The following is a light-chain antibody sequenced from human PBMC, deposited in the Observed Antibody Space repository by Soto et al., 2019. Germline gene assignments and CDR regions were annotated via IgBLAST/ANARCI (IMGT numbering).Light chain of an antibody. V-gene: IGLV1-40*01. CDR2: ENH. J-gene: IGLJ1*01. CDR3: QSYDSGLSGDDDV. Sequence: QSVLTQPPSVSGAPGQSVTISCTGSSSNIGAGYDVHWYQQHPGTAPKLLIYENHKRPSGVPDRFSGSKSGSSASLAITGLQPADEAEYYCQSYDSGLSGDDDVFGTGTKLTVL. CDR1: SSNIGAGYD.